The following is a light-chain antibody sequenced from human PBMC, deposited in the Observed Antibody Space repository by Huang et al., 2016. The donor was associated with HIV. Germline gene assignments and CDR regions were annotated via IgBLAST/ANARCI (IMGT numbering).Light chain of an antibody. J-gene: IGKJ1*01. Sequence: DIQMTQSPSILSASVGDRVTITCRASQSVSTWLAWYQQKPGHPPKRLIYKSSTLESAVPSRFSGSGSGTEFTLTISSLQPDDFATYYCQQYNTFWTFGQGTKV. V-gene: IGKV1-5*03. CDR2: KSS. CDR1: QSVSTW. CDR3: QQYNTFWT.